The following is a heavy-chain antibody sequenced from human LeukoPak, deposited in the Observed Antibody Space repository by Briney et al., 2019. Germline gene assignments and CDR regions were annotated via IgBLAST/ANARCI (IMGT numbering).Heavy chain of an antibody. CDR1: GYTFTSYG. CDR2: ISAYNGNT. J-gene: IGHJ5*02. D-gene: IGHD6-6*01. V-gene: IGHV1-18*01. CDR3: ARGPGRQLVNWFDP. Sequence: GSVKVSCKASGYTFTSYGISWVRQAPGQGLEWMGWISAYNGNTNYAQKLQGRVTMTTDTSTSTAYMELRSLRSDDTAVYYCARGPGRQLVNWFDPWGQGTLVTVSS.